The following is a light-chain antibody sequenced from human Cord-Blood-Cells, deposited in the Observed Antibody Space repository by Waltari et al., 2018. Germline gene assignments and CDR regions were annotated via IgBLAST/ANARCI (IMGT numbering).Light chain of an antibody. Sequence: EIVLTQSTATLSLSPGESATLPFRASQSVSSSLAWYQQKPGQAPRLLIYDASNRATGIPARFSGSGSGTDFTLTISSLEPEDFAVYYCQQRSNWPLTFGGGTKVEIK. J-gene: IGKJ4*01. CDR3: QQRSNWPLT. V-gene: IGKV3-11*01. CDR2: DAS. CDR1: QSVSSS.